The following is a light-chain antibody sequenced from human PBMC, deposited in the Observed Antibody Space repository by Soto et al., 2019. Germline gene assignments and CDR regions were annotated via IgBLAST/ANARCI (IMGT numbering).Light chain of an antibody. CDR2: GNN. Sequence: QSVLTQPPSVSGAPGQRVTISCTGSSSNIGAGYDVHWYQQLPGTAPKLLIYGNNNRPSGVPDRFSGSKSGTSASLVITGLQAEDEADYYCQSYDSSLSGDVFGTGTKLTVL. J-gene: IGLJ1*01. V-gene: IGLV1-40*01. CDR3: QSYDSSLSGDV. CDR1: SSNIGAGYD.